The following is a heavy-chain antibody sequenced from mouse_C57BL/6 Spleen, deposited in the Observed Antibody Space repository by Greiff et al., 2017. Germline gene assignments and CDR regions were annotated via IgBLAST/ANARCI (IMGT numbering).Heavy chain of an antibody. Sequence: VQLQQSGAELVKPGASVKLSCKASGYTFTSYWMHWVKQRPGQGLEWIGMIHPNSGSTNYNEKFKSKATLTVDKSSSTAYMQLSSLTSEDSAVYYCARFSLYYGYDGYAMDYWGQGTSVTVSS. J-gene: IGHJ4*01. D-gene: IGHD2-2*01. V-gene: IGHV1-64*01. CDR2: IHPNSGST. CDR3: ARFSLYYGYDGYAMDY. CDR1: GYTFTSYW.